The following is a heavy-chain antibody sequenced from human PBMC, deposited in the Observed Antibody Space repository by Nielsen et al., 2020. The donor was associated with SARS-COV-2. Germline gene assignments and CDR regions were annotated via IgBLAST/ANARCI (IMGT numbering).Heavy chain of an antibody. V-gene: IGHV4-59*01. D-gene: IGHD5-24*01. J-gene: IGHJ4*02. CDR3: VRIDMATISVDY. CDR1: GGATSNYY. CDR2: IFYRGNT. Sequence: SETLSLTCNVSGGATSNYYWSWIRQPPGKGLEWIGYIFYRGNTNYNPSLKSRVTISVDTSKNQFSLKVNSVSAADPAVYYCVRIDMATISVDYWGRGTLVTVSS.